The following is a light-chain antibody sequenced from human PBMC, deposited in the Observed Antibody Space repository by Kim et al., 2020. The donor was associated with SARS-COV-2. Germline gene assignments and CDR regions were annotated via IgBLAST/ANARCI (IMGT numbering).Light chain of an antibody. V-gene: IGLV3-27*01. J-gene: IGLJ3*02. CDR1: VLAKKY. CDR2: KDS. CDR3: YSAADNNWV. Sequence: VSPGQTARFTCSGDVLAKKYARWFQQKPGQAPVLVIYKDSERPSGIPARFSGSSSGTTVTLTISGAQVEDEADYYCYSAADNNWVFGGGTQLTVL.